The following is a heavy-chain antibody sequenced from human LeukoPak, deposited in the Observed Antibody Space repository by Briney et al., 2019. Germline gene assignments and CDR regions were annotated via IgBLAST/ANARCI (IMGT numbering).Heavy chain of an antibody. V-gene: IGHV4-61*01. Sequence: PSETLSLTCTVSGGSISSSSYYWGWIRQPPGKGLEWIGYIYYSGSTNYNPSLKRRVTISVDTSKKQFSLKLSSGTAADTAGYYCARDGGRGYSSGWYFDFWGQGALVTVSS. CDR2: IYYSGST. CDR1: GGSISSSSYY. J-gene: IGHJ4*02. CDR3: ARDGGRGYSSGWYFDF. D-gene: IGHD6-19*01.